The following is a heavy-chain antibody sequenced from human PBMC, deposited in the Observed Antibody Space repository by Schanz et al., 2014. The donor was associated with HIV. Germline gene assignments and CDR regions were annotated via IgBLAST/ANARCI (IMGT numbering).Heavy chain of an antibody. Sequence: EVQLLESGGGLEQPGGSLRLSCAASGFNFNNYAMTWVRQAPGKGLEWVSSISESGGRTYYADSVNGRFTISRDNSKNTLYLQMSNLRAEDTALYYCVTEQYSTISAWGQGALVIVSS. D-gene: IGHD2-15*01. J-gene: IGHJ5*02. CDR2: ISESGGRT. V-gene: IGHV3-23*01. CDR3: VTEQYSTISA. CDR1: GFNFNNYA.